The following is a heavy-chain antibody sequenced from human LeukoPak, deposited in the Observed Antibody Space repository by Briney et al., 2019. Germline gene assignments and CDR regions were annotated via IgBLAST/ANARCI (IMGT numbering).Heavy chain of an antibody. D-gene: IGHD2-2*01. V-gene: IGHV1-2*02. CDR3: ARGGYCSSRGCFTIDY. CDR1: GYTFSGYY. J-gene: IGHJ4*02. CDR2: INPNSGDT. Sequence: ASVKVSCKASGYTFSGYYLHWVRQAPGQGLEWMGWINPNSGDTNYAQKFQGTVTMTRDTSISTAYMELSRLRSDDTAVYYCARGGYCSSRGCFTIDYWGQGTLATVSS.